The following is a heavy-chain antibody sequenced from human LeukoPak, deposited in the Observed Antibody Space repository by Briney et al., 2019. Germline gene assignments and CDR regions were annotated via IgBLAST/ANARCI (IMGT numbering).Heavy chain of an antibody. D-gene: IGHD3-16*02. CDR1: GSTFSSYA. Sequence: GASVKVSCKASGSTFSSYAISWVRQAPGQGLEWMGGIIPIFGTANYAQKFQGRVTITADESTSTAYMELSSLRSEDTAVYYCARGDYVWGGYRPSYFDYWGQGTLVTVSS. CDR2: IIPIFGTA. V-gene: IGHV1-69*13. CDR3: ARGDYVWGGYRPSYFDY. J-gene: IGHJ4*02.